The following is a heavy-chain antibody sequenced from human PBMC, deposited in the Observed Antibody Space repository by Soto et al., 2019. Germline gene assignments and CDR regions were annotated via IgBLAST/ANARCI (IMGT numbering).Heavy chain of an antibody. Sequence: SETLSLTCTVSGGSMSSNYWTWIRQSPGKGLEWIGYIYYTGSTKYNPSLKSRVTISLDTSKNQFSLRLTSVTSADTAVYYCARGGSYGDFFDYWGQGXQVTVSS. J-gene: IGHJ4*02. CDR3: ARGGSYGDFFDY. V-gene: IGHV4-59*01. CDR1: GGSMSSNY. CDR2: IYYTGST. D-gene: IGHD4-17*01.